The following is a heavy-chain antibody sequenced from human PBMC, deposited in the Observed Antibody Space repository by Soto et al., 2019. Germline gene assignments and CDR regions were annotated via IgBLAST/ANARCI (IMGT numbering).Heavy chain of an antibody. CDR1: GGTFSSDS. J-gene: IGHJ4*02. V-gene: IGHV1-69*12. Sequence: QVQLVQSGAEVKKPGSSVQVSCKASGGTFSSDSFSWVRQAPGQGLEWMGGIIPMFDTPIYAQKFQDRFTITADESTSTAYMQLSSMRSGDTAVYYCGRSGGLDRDFNYWGQGSLVTVSS. CDR3: GRSGGLDRDFNY. D-gene: IGHD2-15*01. CDR2: IIPMFDTP.